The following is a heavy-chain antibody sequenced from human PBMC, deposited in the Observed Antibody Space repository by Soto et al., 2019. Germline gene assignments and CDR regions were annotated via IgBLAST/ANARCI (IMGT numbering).Heavy chain of an antibody. CDR1: GVSISTYH. Sequence: SETLSLTCIVSGVSISTYHWSWIRQPAGKGLEWIGRMHTSGSTNYNPSLKSRVSMSVDTSKNHFSLKVSSVTAADTAVYYCARAHVMVVAVSTFDYWGHGTLVTVSS. CDR3: ARAHVMVVAVSTFDY. J-gene: IGHJ4*01. D-gene: IGHD3-10*01. V-gene: IGHV4-4*07. CDR2: MHTSGST.